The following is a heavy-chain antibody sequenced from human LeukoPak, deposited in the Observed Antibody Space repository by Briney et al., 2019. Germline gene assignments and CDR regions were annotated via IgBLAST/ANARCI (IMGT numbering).Heavy chain of an antibody. CDR1: GGSFSSYY. V-gene: IGHV4-59*06. J-gene: IGHJ4*02. Sequence: SETLSLTCAVYGGSFSSYYWSWIRQHPGKGLEWIGYIYYSGSSYYNPSLRSRVTISVDTSKNHFSLKLSSVTAADTAVYYCARNRDGYNSFDYWGQGTLVTVSS. CDR3: ARNRDGYNSFDY. CDR2: IYYSGSS. D-gene: IGHD5-24*01.